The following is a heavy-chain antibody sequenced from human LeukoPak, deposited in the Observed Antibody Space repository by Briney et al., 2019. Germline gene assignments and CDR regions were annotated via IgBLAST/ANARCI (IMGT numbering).Heavy chain of an antibody. D-gene: IGHD1-14*01. CDR1: GFTFSSYW. Sequence: GGSLRLSCAASGFTFSSYWMSWVRQAPGKGLEWVSVLYSDGNTKYADSVQGRFTISRDNSKNTLYLEMNSLSPDDAAVYYCARGVEPLAANTLAYWGQGTLVTVSS. J-gene: IGHJ4*02. CDR2: LYSDGNT. V-gene: IGHV3-53*01. CDR3: ARGVEPLAANTLAY.